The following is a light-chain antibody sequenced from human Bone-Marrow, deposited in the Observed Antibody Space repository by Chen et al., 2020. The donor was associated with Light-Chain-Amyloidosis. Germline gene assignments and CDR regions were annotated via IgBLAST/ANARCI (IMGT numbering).Light chain of an antibody. CDR1: NIGSTS. V-gene: IGLV3-21*02. CDR3: QGWDRSSDRPV. Sequence: SYVLTQPSSVSVAPGQTAPIACGGNNIGSTSVHWYQQTPGQAPLLVVYDDSDRPSGIPERLSGSNSGNTATLTISRGEAGDEADYYCQGWDRSSDRPVFGGGTKLTVL. CDR2: DDS. J-gene: IGLJ3*02.